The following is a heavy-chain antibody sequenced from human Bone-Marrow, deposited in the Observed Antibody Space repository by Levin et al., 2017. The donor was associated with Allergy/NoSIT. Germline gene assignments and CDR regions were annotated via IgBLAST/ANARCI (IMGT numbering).Heavy chain of an antibody. Sequence: GESLKISCAASGFTVSSAYMNWVRQAPGMGLEWVSVIYSGGSTYYADSVKGRFTISRDNSKNTVYLQMNSLRAGDTAVYYCARAGSHYDTLTGYFDWGQGTLVTVSS. CDR1: GFTVSSAY. CDR3: ARAGSHYDTLTGYFD. CDR2: IYSGGST. J-gene: IGHJ4*02. V-gene: IGHV3-53*01. D-gene: IGHD3-9*01.